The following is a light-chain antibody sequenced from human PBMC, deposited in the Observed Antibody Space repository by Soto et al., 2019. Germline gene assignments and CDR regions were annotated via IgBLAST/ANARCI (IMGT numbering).Light chain of an antibody. CDR2: EVS. V-gene: IGLV2-14*01. CDR3: SSYTSSRAYV. CDR1: SSDVGGYNY. Sequence: LTQPASVSGSPGQSITISCTGTSSDVGGYNYVSWYQQQSGKAPKLMIHEVSNRPSGVSNRSSGSKSGNTASLTISGLQAEDEADYYCSSYTSSRAYVFGIGTKVTVL. J-gene: IGLJ1*01.